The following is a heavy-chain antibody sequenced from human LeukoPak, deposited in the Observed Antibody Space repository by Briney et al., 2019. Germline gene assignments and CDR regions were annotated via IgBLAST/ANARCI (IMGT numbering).Heavy chain of an antibody. CDR3: ARHEAVGAYGGGFDY. D-gene: IGHD1-26*01. CDR2: IYYNGRT. J-gene: IGHJ4*02. Sequence: SETLSLTCTVSGDSINNNNYYWGWIRQPPGKGLEWIGNIYYNGRTYYSPSLKSRGTISVDTSNNQFSLKLSSVTAADTAVYYCARHEAVGAYGGGFDYWGQGTLVTVSS. V-gene: IGHV4-39*01. CDR1: GDSINNNNYY.